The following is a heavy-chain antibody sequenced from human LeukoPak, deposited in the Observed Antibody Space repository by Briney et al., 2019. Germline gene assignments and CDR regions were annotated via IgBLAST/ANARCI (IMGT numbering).Heavy chain of an antibody. V-gene: IGHV3-23*01. CDR3: AKDRDIVVVPAAIGWFDP. CDR1: GFTFRSYA. Sequence: GGSLRLSCAASGFTFRSYALSWVRQAPGKGLEWVSAISGSGGGTFYADSVKGRFTISRDNSNNTLYLQMNSLRVEDMAIYYCAKDRDIVVVPAAIGWFDPWGQGTLVTDSS. CDR2: ISGSGGGT. D-gene: IGHD2-2*02. J-gene: IGHJ5*02.